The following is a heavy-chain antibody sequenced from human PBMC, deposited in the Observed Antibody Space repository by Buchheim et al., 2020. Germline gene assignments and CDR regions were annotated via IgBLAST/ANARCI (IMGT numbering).Heavy chain of an antibody. V-gene: IGHV4-4*02. Sequence: QVQLQESDPGLVKPSGTLSLTCSVSGASISSRNWWTWVRQSPGKGLEWIGEIYQSGTTNYNPSLKSRVTISMDKSKNQFSLKVNSVTAADTAVYYCARGTCSGGTCYSYYFYGMDVWGQGTT. J-gene: IGHJ6*02. CDR2: IYQSGTT. CDR1: GASISSRNW. D-gene: IGHD2-15*01. CDR3: ARGTCSGGTCYSYYFYGMDV.